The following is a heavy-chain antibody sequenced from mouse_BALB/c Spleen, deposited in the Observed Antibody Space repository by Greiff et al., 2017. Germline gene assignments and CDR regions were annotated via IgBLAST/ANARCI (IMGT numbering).Heavy chain of an antibody. CDR2: INPYNDYT. CDR3: ARITTVVGSFDV. J-gene: IGHJ1*01. CDR1: GYTFTNHH. Sequence: VQLKESGAELVRPGASVKISCKASGYTFTNHHINWVKQRPGQGLDWSGYINPYNDYTSYNQKFKGKATLTVDKSSSTAYMELSSLTSEDSAVYYCARITTVVGSFDVWGEGTTVTVSS. V-gene: IGHV1S45*01. D-gene: IGHD1-1*01.